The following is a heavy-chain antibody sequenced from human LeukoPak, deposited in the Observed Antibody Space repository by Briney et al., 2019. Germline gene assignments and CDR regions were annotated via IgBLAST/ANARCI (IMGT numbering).Heavy chain of an antibody. CDR1: GDSITNSY. V-gene: IGHV4-59*01. CDR3: ARATADSSGYYLALHNWFDP. Sequence: SETLSLTCTVSGDSITNSYWSWIRQPPGKGLEWIAYIYYSGNTKYNPSLKSRVTISVDTSKNHFSLKVTSVTAADTAVYYCARATADSSGYYLALHNWFDPWGQGTLVTVSS. CDR2: IYYSGNT. J-gene: IGHJ5*02. D-gene: IGHD3-22*01.